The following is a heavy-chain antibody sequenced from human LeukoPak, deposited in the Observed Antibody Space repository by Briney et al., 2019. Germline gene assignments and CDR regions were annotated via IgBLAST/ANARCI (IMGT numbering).Heavy chain of an antibody. V-gene: IGHV3-11*01. CDR2: ISSSGSTI. D-gene: IGHD3-10*01. CDR3: AREYYGSGSYYDPYYYYGMDG. J-gene: IGHJ6*02. CDR1: GSTFSDYY. Sequence: PGGSLRLSCAASGSTFSDYYMSWLRQAPGKGLEWVSYISSSGSTIYYADSVKGRFTISRDNAKNSLYLQMNSLRAEDTAVYYCAREYYGSGSYYDPYYYYGMDGGGQGTTVTVS.